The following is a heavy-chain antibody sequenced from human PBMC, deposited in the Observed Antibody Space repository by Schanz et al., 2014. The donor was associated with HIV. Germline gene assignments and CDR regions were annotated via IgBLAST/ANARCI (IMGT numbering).Heavy chain of an antibody. D-gene: IGHD6-19*01. CDR3: ARGRGIAVADYGMDV. CDR1: GFTFTDNY. J-gene: IGHJ6*02. V-gene: IGHV3-11*04. Sequence: QVQLVESGGGLVKPGGSLRLSCAASGFTFTDNYMSWIRQAPGKGLEWLSYISVNGATREYADSVKGRFTISRDNAKNSLYLQMNSLRAEDTAVYYCARGRGIAVADYGMDVWGQGTTVTVSS. CDR2: ISVNGATR.